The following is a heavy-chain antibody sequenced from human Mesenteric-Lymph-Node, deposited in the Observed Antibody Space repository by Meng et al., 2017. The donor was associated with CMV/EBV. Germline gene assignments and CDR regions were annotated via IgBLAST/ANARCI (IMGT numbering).Heavy chain of an antibody. D-gene: IGHD3-10*01. CDR1: GYSFKDHG. V-gene: IGHV1-18*04. Sequence: GYSFKDHGMPWEQRAPRQGDGWIGWITDETRDTGYAETLRGRVAMTADTSSREVNMKLRSLKSDDATVYYCAGDRVVREGITSVDCWGQGTLVTVSS. J-gene: IGHJ4*02. CDR3: AGDRVVREGITSVDC. CDR2: ITDETRDT.